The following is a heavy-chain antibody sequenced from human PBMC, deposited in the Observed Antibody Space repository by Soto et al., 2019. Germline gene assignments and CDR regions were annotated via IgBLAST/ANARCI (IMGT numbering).Heavy chain of an antibody. D-gene: IGHD2-15*01. Sequence: ASVKVSCKASGYTFTSYYMHWVRQAPGQGLEWMGIINPSGGSTSYAQKFQGRVTMTRDTSTSTVYMELSSLRSEDTAVYYCARDGDNIVVVVAATIVPDSDIWGQGTMVTVSS. V-gene: IGHV1-46*01. CDR2: INPSGGST. CDR3: ARDGDNIVVVVAATIVPDSDI. J-gene: IGHJ3*02. CDR1: GYTFTSYY.